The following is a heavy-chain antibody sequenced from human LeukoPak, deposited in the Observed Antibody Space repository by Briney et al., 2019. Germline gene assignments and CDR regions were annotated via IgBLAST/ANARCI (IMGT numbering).Heavy chain of an antibody. J-gene: IGHJ4*02. V-gene: IGHV3-30*02. CDR2: FRYDGSNK. D-gene: IGHD6-19*01. CDR3: AKEPVAGRRDFDY. Sequence: GGSLRLSCAASGFTFSSYGMHWVRQAPGEGLKWVAFFRYDGSNKYYADSVKGRFTISRDNSKNTLHLQMNSLRPEDKGVYYCAKEPVAGRRDFDYWGQGTLVTVSS. CDR1: GFTFSSYG.